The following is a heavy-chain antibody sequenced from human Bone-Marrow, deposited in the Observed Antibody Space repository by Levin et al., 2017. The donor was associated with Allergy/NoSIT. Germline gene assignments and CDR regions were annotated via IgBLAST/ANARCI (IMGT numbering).Heavy chain of an antibody. Sequence: SCAASGFTFSTYTMNWVRQAPGKGLQWVSSISGITTYINYADSVKGRFTISRDNAKNSLFLQMSSLRAEDTAVYFCARATGRSSGGSTFEGFDPWGQGTLVTVSS. D-gene: IGHD6-19*01. V-gene: IGHV3-21*01. J-gene: IGHJ5*02. CDR3: ARATGRSSGGSTFEGFDP. CDR2: ISGITTYI. CDR1: GFTFSTYT.